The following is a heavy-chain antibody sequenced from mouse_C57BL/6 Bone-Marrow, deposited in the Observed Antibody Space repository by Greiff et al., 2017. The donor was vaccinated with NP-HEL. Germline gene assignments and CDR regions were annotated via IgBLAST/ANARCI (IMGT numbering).Heavy chain of an antibody. Sequence: DVKLVESEGGLVQPGSSMKLSCTASGFTFSDYYMAWVRQVPEKGLEWVANINYDGSSTYYLDSLKSRFIISRDNAKNILYLQMSSLKSEDTATYYCARSTTVVPMDYWGQGTSVTVSS. CDR3: ARSTTVVPMDY. CDR2: INYDGSST. D-gene: IGHD1-1*01. J-gene: IGHJ4*01. CDR1: GFTFSDYY. V-gene: IGHV5-16*01.